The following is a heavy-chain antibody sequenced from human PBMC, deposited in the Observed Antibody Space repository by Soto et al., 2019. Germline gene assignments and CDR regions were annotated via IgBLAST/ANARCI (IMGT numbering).Heavy chain of an antibody. D-gene: IGHD6-19*01. CDR2: ISGSGGST. V-gene: IGHV3-23*01. CDR3: AKDGSAVAGTSGTFDY. J-gene: IGHJ4*02. Sequence: PGGSLRLSCAASGFPFSIYAMSWVRQSPGKGLEWVSAISGSGGSTYYADSVKGRFTISRDNSKNTLYLQMNSLRAEDTAVYYCAKDGSAVAGTSGTFDYWGQGTLVTVSS. CDR1: GFPFSIYA.